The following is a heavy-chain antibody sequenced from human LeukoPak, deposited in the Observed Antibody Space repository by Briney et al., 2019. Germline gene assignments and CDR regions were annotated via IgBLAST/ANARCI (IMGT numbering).Heavy chain of an antibody. CDR3: ARDRGYDPHYYFDY. D-gene: IGHD5-12*01. V-gene: IGHV3-33*01. Sequence: GGSLRLSCAASGFTFSSYAMHGVRQAPGKGLEWVALIWYDGNKKYFEDSVKGRFTISRDNSKNTLYLQMNSLRAEDTAVYYCARDRGYDPHYYFDYWGQGTLVTVSS. CDR2: IWYDGNKK. CDR1: GFTFSSYA. J-gene: IGHJ4*02.